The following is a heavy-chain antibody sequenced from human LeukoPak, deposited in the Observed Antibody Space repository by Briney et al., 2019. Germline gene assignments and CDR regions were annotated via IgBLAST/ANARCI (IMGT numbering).Heavy chain of an antibody. CDR2: IYYTGGT. CDR3: ARVRPFVVVVAATRAGGSWFDP. Sequence: SETLSLTCTVSGGSIGSNYWTWIRQPPGKGLEYIGYIYYTGGTNYNPSLKSRVTISVDTSKIQCALKLSSVTAADTAVYYGARVRPFVVVVAATRAGGSWFDPWGQGTLVTVSS. CDR1: GGSIGSNY. D-gene: IGHD2-15*01. V-gene: IGHV4-59*12. J-gene: IGHJ5*02.